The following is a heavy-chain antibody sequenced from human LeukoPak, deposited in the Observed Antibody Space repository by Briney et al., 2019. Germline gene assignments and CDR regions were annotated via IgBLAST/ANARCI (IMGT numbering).Heavy chain of an antibody. CDR1: GGSFSGYY. Sequence: SETLSLTCAVYGGSFSGYYWSWIRQPPGKGLEWIGEINHSGSTNYNPSLKSRVTISVDTSKNQFSLKLSSVTAADTAVYYCARRYGSGSSLVDYWGQGTLVTVSS. CDR3: ARRYGSGSSLVDY. J-gene: IGHJ4*02. V-gene: IGHV4-34*01. CDR2: INHSGST. D-gene: IGHD3-10*01.